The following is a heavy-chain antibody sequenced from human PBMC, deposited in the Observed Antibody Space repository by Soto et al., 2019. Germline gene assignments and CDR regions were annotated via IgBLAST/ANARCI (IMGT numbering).Heavy chain of an antibody. CDR2: IYWDDDK. J-gene: IGHJ4*02. CDR3: AHSTYYYGSGSYYKGGFDY. CDR1: GFSLSTSGVG. V-gene: IGHV2-5*02. Sequence: QITLKESGPTLVKPTQTLTLTCTFSGFSLSTSGVGVGWIRQPPGKALEWLALIYWDDDKRYSPSLKSRLTNTKDTSKNQVVLTMTNMDPVDTATYYCAHSTYYYGSGSYYKGGFDYWGQGTLVTVSS. D-gene: IGHD3-10*01.